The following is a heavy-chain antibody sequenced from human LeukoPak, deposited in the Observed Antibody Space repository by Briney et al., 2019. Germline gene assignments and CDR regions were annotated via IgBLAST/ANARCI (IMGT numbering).Heavy chain of an antibody. D-gene: IGHD2-15*01. J-gene: IGHJ3*02. V-gene: IGHV4-59*01. CDR2: LYYSGST. CDR3: ARDMRCSGGSCYDAFDI. Sequence: PSETLSLTCTVSGGSISSYYWRWIRQPPGKGLEWIGYLYYSGSTNYNPSLKSRVTISVDTSKNQFSLKLSSVTAADTAVYYCARDMRCSGGSCYDAFDIWGQGTMVTVSS. CDR1: GGSISSYY.